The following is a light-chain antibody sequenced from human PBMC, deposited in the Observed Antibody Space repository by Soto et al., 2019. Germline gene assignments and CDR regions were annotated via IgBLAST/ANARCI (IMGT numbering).Light chain of an antibody. J-gene: IGKJ4*01. Sequence: EIVMTQSPTILSVSPGERATLSCRASQSVSSSLAWYQQKPGQAPRLLIYDASSRASGIPARFSGSGSGTDFTLTISSLEPEDFAVYYCQQRSNWLTFGGGTKVEIK. CDR3: QQRSNWLT. CDR1: QSVSSS. V-gene: IGKV3-11*01. CDR2: DAS.